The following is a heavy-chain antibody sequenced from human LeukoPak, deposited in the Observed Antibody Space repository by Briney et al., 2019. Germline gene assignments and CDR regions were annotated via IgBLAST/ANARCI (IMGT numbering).Heavy chain of an antibody. J-gene: IGHJ1*01. CDR2: ISYDGSNK. V-gene: IGHV3-30*04. D-gene: IGHD3-22*01. CDR1: GFTFSSYA. Sequence: PGRSLRLSCAASGFTFSSYAMHWVRQAPGKGLEWVAVISYDGSNKYYADSVKGRFTISRDNSKNTLYLQMNSLRAEDTAVYYCARTRGPLLPEHWGQGTLVTVSS. CDR3: ARTRGPLLPEH.